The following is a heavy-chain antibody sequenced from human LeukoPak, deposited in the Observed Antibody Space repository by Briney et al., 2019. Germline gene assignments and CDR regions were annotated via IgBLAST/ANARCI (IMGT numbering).Heavy chain of an antibody. CDR1: GGSISSGGYY. CDR3: ARQRSAVVYYYYGMDV. D-gene: IGHD6-19*01. V-gene: IGHV4-61*08. CDR2: IYYSGST. Sequence: SETLSLTCTVSGGSISSGGYYWSWIRQHSGKGLEWIGYIYYSGSTNYHPFLKSRVTISVDTSKNQFSLKLSSVTAADTAVYYCARQRSAVVYYYYGMDVWGQGTTVTVSS. J-gene: IGHJ6*02.